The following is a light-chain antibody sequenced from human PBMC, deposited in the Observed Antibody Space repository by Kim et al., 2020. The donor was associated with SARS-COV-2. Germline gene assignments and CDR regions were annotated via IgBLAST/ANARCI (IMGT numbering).Light chain of an antibody. CDR2: QDS. J-gene: IGLJ3*02. V-gene: IGLV3-1*01. Sequence: SYELTQPPSVSVSPGQTASITCSGDKLGNKYVCWYEQKPGQSPVVVIYQDSKRPTGIPERFSGSNSGNTATLTISGTQTMDEADYYCQAWDSSTWVFGGGTKLTVL. CDR3: QAWDSSTWV. CDR1: KLGNKY.